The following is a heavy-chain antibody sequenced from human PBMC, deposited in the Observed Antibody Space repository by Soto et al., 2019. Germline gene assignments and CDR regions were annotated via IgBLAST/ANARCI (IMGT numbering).Heavy chain of an antibody. CDR2: TYYRSTWRH. CDR1: GDSVSSNTAA. CDR3: ARGVAGSGFDL. V-gene: IGHV6-1*01. D-gene: IGHD6-19*01. Sequence: SQTLSLTCAISGDSVSSNTAAWNWIRSSPSRGLEWLGRTYYRSTWRHDSAVSVKSRITVNADTSKNHFSLQLNSVTPDDTAVYYCARGVAGSGFDLWGQGTLVTVSS. J-gene: IGHJ4*02.